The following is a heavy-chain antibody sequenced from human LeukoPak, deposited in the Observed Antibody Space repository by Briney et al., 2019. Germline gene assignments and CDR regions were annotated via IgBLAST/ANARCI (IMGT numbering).Heavy chain of an antibody. J-gene: IGHJ3*02. CDR3: ARRDRLLWFGDPKAFDI. D-gene: IGHD3-10*01. CDR1: GGSFSGYY. CDR2: INHSGST. V-gene: IGHV4-34*01. Sequence: PSETLSLTCAVYGGSFSGYYWSWIRQPPGKGLEWIGEINHSGSTNYNPSLKSRVTISVDTSKNQFSLKLSSVTAADTAVYYCARRDRLLWFGDPKAFDIWGQGTMVTVSS.